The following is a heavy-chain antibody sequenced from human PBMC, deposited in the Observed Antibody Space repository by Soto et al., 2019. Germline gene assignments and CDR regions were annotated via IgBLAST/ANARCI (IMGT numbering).Heavy chain of an antibody. J-gene: IGHJ6*02. CDR3: AREGLLWFGELISASNYYYYYGMDV. CDR2: INHSGST. V-gene: IGHV4-34*01. Sequence: SETLSLTCAVYGGSFSGYYWSWVRQPPGKGLEWIGEINHSGSTNYNPSLKSRVTISVDTSKNQFSLKLSSVTAADTAVYYCAREGLLWFGELISASNYYYYYGMDVWAKGPRSPSP. CDR1: GGSFSGYY. D-gene: IGHD3-10*01.